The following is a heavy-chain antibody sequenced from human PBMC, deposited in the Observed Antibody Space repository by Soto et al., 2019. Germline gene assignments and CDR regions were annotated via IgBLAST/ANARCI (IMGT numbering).Heavy chain of an antibody. CDR1: GGSFSGYY. CDR2: IKHTGTT. V-gene: IGHV4-34*01. CDR3: AREGRDDVSGNYRPYNGCAP. D-gene: IGHD3-16*02. Sequence: QVQLQQWGAGLLKPSDTLSLTCAVQGGSFSGYYWRWIRQPPGKGLEWIGAIKHTGTTNYNPSLKSRVTISVDTSTNQFSLRLNSVTAADTAVYFWAREGRDDVSGNYRPYNGCAPWGQGTRVTVSS. J-gene: IGHJ5*02.